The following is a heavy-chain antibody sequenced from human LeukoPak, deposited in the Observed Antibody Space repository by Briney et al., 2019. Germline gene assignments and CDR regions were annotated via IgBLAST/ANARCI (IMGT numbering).Heavy chain of an antibody. J-gene: IGHJ6*02. Sequence: SEPLSLTCAVYGESYRGHYWSWIRQPPGKALEWIGEINHSGSTNFNTSLKSRVTISVDTSKNQFSLKLSSVTATDTAVYYCAESSRMPSRTYYYYGMDVWAKGPRSPSP. D-gene: IGHD2-15*01. V-gene: IGHV4-34*01. CDR2: INHSGST. CDR1: GESYRGHY. CDR3: AESSRMPSRTYYYYGMDV.